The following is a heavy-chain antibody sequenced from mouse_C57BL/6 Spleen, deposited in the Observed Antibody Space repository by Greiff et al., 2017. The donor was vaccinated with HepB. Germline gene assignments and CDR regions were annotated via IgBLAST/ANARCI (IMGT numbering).Heavy chain of an antibody. Sequence: VQLHQSGPELVKPGASVKIPCKASGYTFTDYNMDWVKQSHGKSLEWIGDINPNNGGTIYNQKFKGKATLTVDKSSSTAYMELRSLTSEDTAVYYCAIGEGDYGDASGYWGQGTSVTVSS. CDR2: INPNNGGT. CDR3: AIGEGDYGDASGY. J-gene: IGHJ4*01. D-gene: IGHD1-1*02. V-gene: IGHV1-18*01. CDR1: GYTFTDYN.